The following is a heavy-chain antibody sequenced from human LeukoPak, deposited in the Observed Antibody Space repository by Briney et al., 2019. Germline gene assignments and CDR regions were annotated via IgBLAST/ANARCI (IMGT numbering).Heavy chain of an antibody. Sequence: PSETLSLTCTASGGSISSGGYYWSWIRQHPGKGLEWIGYIYYSGSTYYNPSLKSRVTISVDTSKNQFSLKLSSVTAADTAVYYCARGHEANYAPFAGGLDYWGQGTLVTVSS. CDR3: ARGHEANYAPFAGGLDY. D-gene: IGHD5-24*01. V-gene: IGHV4-31*03. CDR1: GGSISSGGYY. CDR2: IYYSGST. J-gene: IGHJ4*02.